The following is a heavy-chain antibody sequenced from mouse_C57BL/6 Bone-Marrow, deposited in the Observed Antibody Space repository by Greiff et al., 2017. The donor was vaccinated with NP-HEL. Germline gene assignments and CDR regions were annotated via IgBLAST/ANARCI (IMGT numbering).Heavy chain of an antibody. Sequence: EVNVVESGGGLVQSGRSLRLSCATSGFTFSDFYMEWVRQAPGKGLEWIAASRNKANDYTTEYSASVKGRFIVSRDTSQSILYLQMNALRAEDTAIYYCARDACGYFDVWGTGTTVTVSS. CDR2: SRNKANDYTT. V-gene: IGHV7-1*01. CDR1: GFTFSDFY. CDR3: ARDACGYFDV. J-gene: IGHJ1*03.